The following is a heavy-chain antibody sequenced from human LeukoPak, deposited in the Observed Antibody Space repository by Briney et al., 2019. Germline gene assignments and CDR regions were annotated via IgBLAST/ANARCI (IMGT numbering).Heavy chain of an antibody. Sequence: PSETLSLTCSVSGGSIRSLGYSWGWVRQPPGKGLEWIASMYYTGTTYYNPSLKSRVTLSVDTSKNQFSLNLTSVTAADTAVFYCARSVSAYAGRGWFDPWGQGTLVTVSS. CDR1: GGSIRSLGYS. V-gene: IGHV4-39*07. D-gene: IGHD5-12*01. CDR3: ARSVSAYAGRGWFDP. CDR2: MYYTGTT. J-gene: IGHJ5*02.